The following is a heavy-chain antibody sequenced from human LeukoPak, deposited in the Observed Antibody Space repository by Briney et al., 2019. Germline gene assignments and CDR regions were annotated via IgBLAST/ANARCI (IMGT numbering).Heavy chain of an antibody. Sequence: GGSLRLSCAASGFTFSSYSMDWVRQTPGKGLEWVSSISSSSSYIYYADSVKGRFTISRDNAKNSLYLQMNSLRAEDTAVYYCAKGGSYSAFDIWGQGTMVTVSS. V-gene: IGHV3-21*04. CDR1: GFTFSSYS. CDR2: ISSSSSYI. D-gene: IGHD1-26*01. J-gene: IGHJ3*02. CDR3: AKGGSYSAFDI.